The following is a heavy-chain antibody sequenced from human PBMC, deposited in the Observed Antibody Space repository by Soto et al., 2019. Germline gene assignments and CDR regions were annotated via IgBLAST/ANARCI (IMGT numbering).Heavy chain of an antibody. Sequence: KTSETLSLTCAGSAGSISTTNWYVWFLQPPGMGLEWIGEIYRTGTTTYNPSLKSRVTMSVDTSKNQFSLRLSFVTAADTAVYYCATSSGSAYGLDVWGPGATVTVSS. V-gene: IGHV4-4*02. CDR3: ATSSGSAYGLDV. CDR1: AGSISTTNW. CDR2: IYRTGTT. J-gene: IGHJ6*02. D-gene: IGHD3-10*01.